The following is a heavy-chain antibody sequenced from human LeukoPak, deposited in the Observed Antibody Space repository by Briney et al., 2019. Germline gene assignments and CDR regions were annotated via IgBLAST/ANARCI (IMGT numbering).Heavy chain of an antibody. CDR2: IYTSGST. V-gene: IGHV4-4*07. CDR1: GGAISSYH. Sequence: SETLSLTCTVSGGAISSYHWSWIRQPAGKGLEWIGRIYTSGSTNYNPSLKSRVTMSVDTSKNQFSLKLSSVTAADTAVYYCTRVGDYALKDWGQGTLVTVSS. J-gene: IGHJ4*02. CDR3: TRVGDYALKD. D-gene: IGHD3-16*01.